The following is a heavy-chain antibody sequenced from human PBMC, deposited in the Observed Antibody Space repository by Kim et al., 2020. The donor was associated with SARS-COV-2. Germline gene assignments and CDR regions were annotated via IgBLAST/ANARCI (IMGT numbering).Heavy chain of an antibody. CDR2: ISGDAFIT. D-gene: IGHD2-21*01. J-gene: IGHJ4*02. V-gene: IGHV3-23*01. CDR3: TKRGGVRTSHGYDY. CDR1: GFTFSTYA. Sequence: GGSLRLSCAASGFTFSTYAMTWVRQAPGKGLEWVSVISGDAFITVYTDSVKGRFTISRDNSKNILYLQMNSLRVEDTAVYYCTKRGGVRTSHGYDYWGQG.